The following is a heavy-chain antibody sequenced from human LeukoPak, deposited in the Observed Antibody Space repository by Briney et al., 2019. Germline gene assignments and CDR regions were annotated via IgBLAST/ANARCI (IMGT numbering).Heavy chain of an antibody. CDR1: GGSISSYY. D-gene: IGHD6-13*01. CDR3: ARGPGRSSSWYRIYYYYYYMDV. CDR2: IYYSGST. Sequence: PSETLSLTCTVSGGSISSYYWNWIRQPPGKGLEWIGYIYYSGSTNYNPSLKSRVTISVDTSKNQFSLKLSSVTAADTAVYYCARGPGRSSSWYRIYYYYYYMDVWGKGTTVTISS. V-gene: IGHV4-59*01. J-gene: IGHJ6*03.